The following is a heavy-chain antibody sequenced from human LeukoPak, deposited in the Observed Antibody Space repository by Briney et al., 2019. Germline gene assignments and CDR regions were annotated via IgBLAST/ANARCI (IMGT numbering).Heavy chain of an antibody. D-gene: IGHD6-6*01. V-gene: IGHV3-23*01. CDR2: VSGSGGST. Sequence: GGSLRLSCAASRFSFSSYAMTWVRQAPGKGLEWVSAVSGSGGSTYYADSVKGRFTTSRDNSKNTLYLQMNSLRAEDTAVYYCAKEGIAARPGWFDPWGQGTLVTVSS. CDR3: AKEGIAARPGWFDP. J-gene: IGHJ5*02. CDR1: RFSFSSYA.